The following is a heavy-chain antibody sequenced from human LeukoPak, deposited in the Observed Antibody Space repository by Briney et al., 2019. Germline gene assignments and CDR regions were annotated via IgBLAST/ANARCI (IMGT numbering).Heavy chain of an antibody. D-gene: IGHD1-26*01. V-gene: IGHV3-30-3*01. CDR3: ARDLGGATDY. CDR1: GFTFSSYA. J-gene: IGHJ4*02. Sequence: GRSLRLSCAASGFTFSSYAMHWVRQAPGKGLGWVAVISYDGSNKYYADSVKGRFTISRDNSKNTLYLQMNSLRAEDTAVYHCARDLGGATDYWGQGTLVTVSS. CDR2: ISYDGSNK.